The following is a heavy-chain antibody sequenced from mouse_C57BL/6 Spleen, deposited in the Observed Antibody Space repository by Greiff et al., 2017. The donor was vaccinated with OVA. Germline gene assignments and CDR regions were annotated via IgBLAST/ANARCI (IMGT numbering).Heavy chain of an antibody. D-gene: IGHD2-2*01. CDR3: ARQGGYDYYAMDY. CDR1: GFNITNTY. CDR2: IDPANGNT. Sequence: VQLQEPVAELVRPGASVKLSCTASGFNITNTYMHWVKQRPEQGLEWIGRIDPANGNTNSAPKFKGKATITADTSSNTAYLQLSILTSEDTAIYYCARQGGYDYYAMDYWGQGTSVTVSS. J-gene: IGHJ4*01. V-gene: IGHV14-3*01.